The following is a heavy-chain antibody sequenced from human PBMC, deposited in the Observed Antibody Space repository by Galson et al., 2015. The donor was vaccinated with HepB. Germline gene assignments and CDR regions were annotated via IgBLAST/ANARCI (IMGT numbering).Heavy chain of an antibody. J-gene: IGHJ2*01. CDR2: IIPILGIA. V-gene: IGHV1-69*04. CDR1: GGTFSSHA. D-gene: IGHD3-9*01. Sequence: SVKVSCKASGGTFSSHAISWVRQAPGQGLEWMGRIIPILGIANYAQKFQGRVTITADKSTSTAYMELSSLRSEDTAVYYCARVYYDIPPDPVGERPLNWYFDLWGRGTLVTVSS. CDR3: ARVYYDIPPDPVGERPLNWYFDL.